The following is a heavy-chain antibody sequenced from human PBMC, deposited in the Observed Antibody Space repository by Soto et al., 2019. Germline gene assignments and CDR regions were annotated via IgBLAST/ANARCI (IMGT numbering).Heavy chain of an antibody. CDR3: ASAYYDFWSGYVYFDY. CDR1: GGSISSYY. J-gene: IGHJ4*02. V-gene: IGHV4-59*01. D-gene: IGHD3-3*01. CDR2: IYYSGST. Sequence: PSETLSLTCTVSGGSISSYYWSWIRQPPGKGLEWIGYIYYSGSTNYNPSLKSRVTISVDTSKNQFSLKLSSVTAADTAVHYCASAYYDFWSGYVYFDYWGQGTLVTVSS.